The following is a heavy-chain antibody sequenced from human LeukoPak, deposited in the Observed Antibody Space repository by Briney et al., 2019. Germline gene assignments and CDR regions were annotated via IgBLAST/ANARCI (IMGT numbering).Heavy chain of an antibody. V-gene: IGHV3-23*01. CDR2: ISGSGGST. J-gene: IGHJ4*02. Sequence: PGGSLRLSCAASGFTFSSYAMSWVRQAPGKGLEWVSAISGSGGSTYYADSVKGRFTISRDNSKNTLYLQMNSLRAEDTAVYYCAKGHYGSGSYYNNDYWGQGTLVTVSS. CDR3: AKGHYGSGSYYNNDY. D-gene: IGHD3-10*01. CDR1: GFTFSSYA.